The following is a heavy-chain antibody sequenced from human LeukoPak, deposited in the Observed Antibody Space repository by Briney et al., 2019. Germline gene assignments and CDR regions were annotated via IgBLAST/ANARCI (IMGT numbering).Heavy chain of an antibody. CDR1: GYTFTSYA. V-gene: IGHV7-4-1*04. J-gene: IGHJ4*02. Sequence: ASVTVSFKASGYTFTSYAMNWVGQAPGQGLEWMGWINTNTGNPTYAQGFTGRVVFSLDTSVSMAYLQISSLKAEDTAVYYCARDEYYYDSSGYPTPALWGQGTLVTVSS. CDR3: ARDEYYYDSSGYPTPAL. CDR2: INTNTGNP. D-gene: IGHD3-22*01.